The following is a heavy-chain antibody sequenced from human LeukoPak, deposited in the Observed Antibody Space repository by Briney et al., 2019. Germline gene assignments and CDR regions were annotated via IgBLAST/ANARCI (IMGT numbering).Heavy chain of an antibody. CDR3: ARGAVYYWNPRY. CDR2: LYTDGTT. Sequence: GGSLRLSCVASGFSVSSNYMSWVRRAPGKGLEWVSLLYTDGTTYYASSVEGRFTISRDDSRNTIYLHMNSLRADDTAVYYCARGAVYYWNPRYWGQGTLVTVSS. J-gene: IGHJ4*02. D-gene: IGHD1-20*01. V-gene: IGHV3-53*01. CDR1: GFSVSSNY.